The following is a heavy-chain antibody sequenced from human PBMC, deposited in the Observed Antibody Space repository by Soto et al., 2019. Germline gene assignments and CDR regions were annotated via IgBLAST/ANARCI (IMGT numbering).Heavy chain of an antibody. CDR3: ASDSGAAASKRGYFQH. J-gene: IGHJ1*01. CDR1: GFTFSSFA. CDR2: ISGSSSDI. V-gene: IGHV3-21*01. D-gene: IGHD6-13*01. Sequence: GGSLRLSCAASGFTFSSFAMSWVRQAPGKGLEWVSAISGSSSDIYYADSVKGRFTISRDNAKNSLYLQMNSLRAEDTAVYYCASDSGAAASKRGYFQHWGQGTLVTVSS.